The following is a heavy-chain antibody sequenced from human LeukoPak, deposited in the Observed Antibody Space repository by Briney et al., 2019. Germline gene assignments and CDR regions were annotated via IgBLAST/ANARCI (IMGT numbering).Heavy chain of an antibody. CDR1: GGTFSSYA. Sequence: SVKVSCKASGGTFSSYAISWVRQAPGQGLEWMGGIIPIFGTANYAQKFQGRVTITADESTSTAYMELSSLRSEDTAVYYCATTLSYDFCSGVGCYFDYWGQGTLVTVSS. V-gene: IGHV1-69*13. D-gene: IGHD3-3*01. J-gene: IGHJ4*02. CDR3: ATTLSYDFCSGVGCYFDY. CDR2: IIPIFGTA.